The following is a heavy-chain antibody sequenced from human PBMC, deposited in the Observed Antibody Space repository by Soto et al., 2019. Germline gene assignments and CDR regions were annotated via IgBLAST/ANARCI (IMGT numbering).Heavy chain of an antibody. CDR2: IYHSGST. CDR3: ASVRGGYYYAMDV. D-gene: IGHD3-10*02. Sequence: SPNRVVTSADIVHATWWTWVRQPPGKGLEWIGEIYHSGSTNYNPSLKSRVTISVDKSKNQFSLKLSSVTAADTAVYYCASVRGGYYYAMDVWGQGTTVT. CDR1: SADIVHATW. V-gene: IGHV4-4*02. J-gene: IGHJ6*02.